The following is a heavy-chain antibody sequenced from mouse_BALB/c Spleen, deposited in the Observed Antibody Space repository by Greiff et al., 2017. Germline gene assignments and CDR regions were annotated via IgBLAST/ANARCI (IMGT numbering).Heavy chain of an antibody. J-gene: IGHJ2*01. V-gene: IGHV1-15*01. CDR1: GYTFTDYE. CDR2: IDPETGGT. CDR3: ARRGDYYGNYGFDY. D-gene: IGHD2-1*01. Sequence: QVQLQQSGAELVRPGASVTLSCKASGYTFTDYEMHWVKQTPVHGLEWIGAIDPETGGTAYNQKFKGKATLTADKSSSTAYMELRSLTSEDSAVYYCARRGDYYGNYGFDYWGQGTTLTVSS.